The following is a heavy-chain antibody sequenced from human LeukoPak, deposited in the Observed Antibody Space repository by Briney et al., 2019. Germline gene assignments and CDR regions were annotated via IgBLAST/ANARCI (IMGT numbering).Heavy chain of an antibody. CDR2: IYYSGST. CDR3: TRKRITIFGVASGYFDL. Sequence: SETLSLTCTVSGGSISSYYWSWIRQPPGKGVEWIGYIYYSGSTNYNPSLNSRVTISVDTSKNQFSPKLSSVTAADTAVYYCTRKRITIFGVASGYFDLWGRGTLVTVSS. J-gene: IGHJ2*01. D-gene: IGHD3-3*01. V-gene: IGHV4-59*01. CDR1: GGSISSYY.